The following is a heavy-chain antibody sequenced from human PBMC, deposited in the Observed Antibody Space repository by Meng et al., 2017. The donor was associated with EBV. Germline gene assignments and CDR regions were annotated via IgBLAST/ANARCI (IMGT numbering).Heavy chain of an antibody. J-gene: IGHJ4*02. Sequence: QFQVVQPVADVKIPGASVKFACKSSGYAFTSYICHWVRQAPGQRLEWMGWINVGVGYTKYSQKFQGRVTISSDTSATTGYMELSSLRSEDTAVYYCARGPPVGVPGPGDYWGQGTLVTVSS. CDR1: GYAFTSYI. CDR3: ARGPPVGVPGPGDY. CDR2: INVGVGYT. V-gene: IGHV1-3*01. D-gene: IGHD2-21*01.